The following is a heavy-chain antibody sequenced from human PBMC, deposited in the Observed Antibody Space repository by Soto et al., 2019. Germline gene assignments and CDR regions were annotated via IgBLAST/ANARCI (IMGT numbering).Heavy chain of an antibody. V-gene: IGHV1-2*02. CDR3: ARPARGYSYAVDY. CDR2: INPNSGGT. D-gene: IGHD5-18*01. Sequence: AAVKVSCKASGYTFTGYYMHWVRQAPGQGLEWMGWINPNSGGTNYAQKFQGRVTMTRDTSISTAYMELSRLRSDDTAVYYCARPARGYSYAVDYWGQGTLVTVSS. CDR1: GYTFTGYY. J-gene: IGHJ4*02.